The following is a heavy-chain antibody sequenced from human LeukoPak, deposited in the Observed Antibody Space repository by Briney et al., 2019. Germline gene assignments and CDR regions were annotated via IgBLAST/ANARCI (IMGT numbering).Heavy chain of an antibody. CDR3: ARSQHYYDSSGYVFDY. CDR1: GFTFSSYA. D-gene: IGHD3-22*01. V-gene: IGHV3-30*04. Sequence: GGSLRLSCAASGFTFSSYAMHWVRQAPGKGLEWVAVISYGGSNKYYADSVKGRFTISRDNSKNTLYLQMNSLRAEDTAVYYCARSQHYYDSSGYVFDYWGQGTLVTVSS. J-gene: IGHJ4*02. CDR2: ISYGGSNK.